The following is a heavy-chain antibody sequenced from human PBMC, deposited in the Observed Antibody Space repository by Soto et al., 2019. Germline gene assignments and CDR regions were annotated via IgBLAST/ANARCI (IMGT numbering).Heavy chain of an antibody. CDR2: INPSSGGT. Sequence: ASVKVSCKASGYPFTGPYIYWVRQAPGQGLEWMGWINPSSGGTEFAEKFQGMVTVTRDTSIRTVFLELNSLTSDDTGVYFCARDFRTYSNGVDVWGQGTEVTVS. CDR1: GYPFTGPY. J-gene: IGHJ6*02. D-gene: IGHD4-4*01. V-gene: IGHV1-2*02. CDR3: ARDFRTYSNGVDV.